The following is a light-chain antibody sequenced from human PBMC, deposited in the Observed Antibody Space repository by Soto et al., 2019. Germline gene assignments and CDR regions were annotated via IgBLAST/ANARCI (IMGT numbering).Light chain of an antibody. CDR1: QSVSSSY. CDR2: DAS. Sequence: EIVLTQSPGTLSLSPGERATLSCRASQSVSSSYLAWYQQKPGLAPRLLIYDASSRATGIPDRFSGSGSGTDFTLTISRLEPEDFAVYYCQQFGSSLYTVGQGTKLEIK. V-gene: IGKV3D-20*01. J-gene: IGKJ2*01. CDR3: QQFGSSLYT.